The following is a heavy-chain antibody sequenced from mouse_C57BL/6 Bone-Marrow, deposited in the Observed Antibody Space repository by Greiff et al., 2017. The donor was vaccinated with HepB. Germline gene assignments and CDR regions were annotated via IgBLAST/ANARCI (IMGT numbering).Heavy chain of an antibody. CDR2: ISYSGST. J-gene: IGHJ1*03. Sequence: EVQLQQSGPGMVKPSQSLSLTCTVTGYSITSGYDWHWIRHFPGNKLEWMGYISYSGSTNYNPSLKSRISITHDTSKNHFFLKLNSVTTEDTATYYCARGGDRYFDVWGTGTTVTVSS. V-gene: IGHV3-1*01. D-gene: IGHD2-13*01. CDR1: GYSITSGYD. CDR3: ARGGDRYFDV.